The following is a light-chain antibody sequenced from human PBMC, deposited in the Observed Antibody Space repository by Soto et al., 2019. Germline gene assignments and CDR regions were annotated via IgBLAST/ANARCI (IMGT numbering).Light chain of an antibody. J-gene: IGKJ5*01. CDR1: QSVSSSH. CDR2: GVS. CDR3: QQYGSSPFT. Sequence: EIVLTQSPGTLSLSPGERATLSCRASQSVSSSHLAWYQQKPGQAPRLLIYGVSIRATGIPGRFSGSGSATDFTLTISRLEPEDFAIYYCQQYGSSPFTFGQGTRLDIK. V-gene: IGKV3-20*01.